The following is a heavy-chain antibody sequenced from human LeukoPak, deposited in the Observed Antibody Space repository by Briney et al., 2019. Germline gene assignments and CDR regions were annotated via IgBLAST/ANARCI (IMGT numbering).Heavy chain of an antibody. CDR2: ISSSGSTI. Sequence: PGGSLRLSCAASGFTFSSYEMNWVRQAPGKGLEWVSYISSSGSTIFYADSVKGRFTISRDNAKNSLYLQMNSLRAEDTAVYYCARERGGGYSYGLMEYWGQGTLVTVSS. D-gene: IGHD5-18*01. CDR3: ARERGGGYSYGLMEY. J-gene: IGHJ4*02. V-gene: IGHV3-48*03. CDR1: GFTFSSYE.